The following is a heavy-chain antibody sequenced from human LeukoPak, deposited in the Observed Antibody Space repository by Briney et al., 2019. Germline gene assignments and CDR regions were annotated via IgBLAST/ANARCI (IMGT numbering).Heavy chain of an antibody. V-gene: IGHV3-21*01. CDR1: EFTFSSYS. CDR3: ARGGYSYGLALWY. D-gene: IGHD5-18*01. J-gene: IGHJ4*02. Sequence: PAGSLRLSCAASEFTFSSYSMNWVRQAPGNGLEWVSSISSGSSYIYYADSVKGRFTISRDNAKNSLYLQMNSLRAEDTAVYYCARGGYSYGLALWYWGQGTLVTVSS. CDR2: ISSGSSYI.